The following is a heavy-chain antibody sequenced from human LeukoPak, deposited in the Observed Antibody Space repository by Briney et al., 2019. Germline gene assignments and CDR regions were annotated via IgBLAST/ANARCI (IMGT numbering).Heavy chain of an antibody. V-gene: IGHV4-4*09. J-gene: IGHJ6*03. Sequence: PSETLSLTCSVSGGSFDSKYWSWIRQPPGKGLEWIGYIYTSGSTNFNPSLRSRVAMSIDTSKNQFSLKVYSVTAADTAVYDCANYISNGHYYMDVWGKGTTVIVSS. CDR1: GGSFDSKY. CDR3: ANYISNGHYYMDV. CDR2: IYTSGST. D-gene: IGHD4-11*01.